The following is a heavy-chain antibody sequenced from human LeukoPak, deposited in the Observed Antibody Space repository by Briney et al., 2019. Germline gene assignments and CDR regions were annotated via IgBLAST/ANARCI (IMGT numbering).Heavy chain of an antibody. CDR3: AKAPVTTCRGAFCYPFDY. CDR2: INSDGSST. D-gene: IGHD2-15*01. CDR1: GFTFSSYW. V-gene: IGHV3-74*01. Sequence: PGGSLRLSCAASGFTFSSYWMNWVRQAPGKGLVWFSRINSDGSSTSYADSVKGRFTISRDNAKNTLYLQMNSLRAEDTAVYYCAKAPVTTCRGAFCYPFDYWGLGTLVTVSS. J-gene: IGHJ4*02.